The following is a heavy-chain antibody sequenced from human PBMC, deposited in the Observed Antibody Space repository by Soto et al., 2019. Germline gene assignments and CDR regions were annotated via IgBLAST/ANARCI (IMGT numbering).Heavy chain of an antibody. J-gene: IGHJ4*02. CDR2: ISYDGSNK. CDR3: AKSRVRHSSGWYLVSDY. D-gene: IGHD6-19*01. Sequence: GGSLRLSCAASGFTFSSYGMHWVRQAPGKGLEWVAVISYDGSNKYYADSVKGRFTISRDNSKNTLYLQMNSLRAEDTAVYYCAKSRVRHSSGWYLVSDYWGQGTLVTVSS. V-gene: IGHV3-30*18. CDR1: GFTFSSYG.